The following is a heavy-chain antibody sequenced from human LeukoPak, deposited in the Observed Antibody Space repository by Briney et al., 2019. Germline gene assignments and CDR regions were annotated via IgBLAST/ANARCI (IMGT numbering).Heavy chain of an antibody. Sequence: ASVKVSCKASGGTFSSYAISWVRQAPGQGLEWMGGIIPIFGTANYAQKFQGRVTITRDTSASTAYMELSSLRSEDTAVYYCARGYVWGSFFDYWGQGTLVTVSS. CDR3: ARGYVWGSFFDY. CDR2: IIPIFGTA. V-gene: IGHV1-69*05. CDR1: GGTFSSYA. J-gene: IGHJ4*02. D-gene: IGHD3-16*01.